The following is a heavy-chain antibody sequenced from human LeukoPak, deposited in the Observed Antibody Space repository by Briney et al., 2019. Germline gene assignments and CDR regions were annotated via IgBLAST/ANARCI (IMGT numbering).Heavy chain of an antibody. CDR3: AKETFSSGWYYFDY. Sequence: GSLRLSCAASGFTFSSYGMHWVRQAPGKGLEWVAVIWYDGSNKYYADPVKGRFTISRDNSKNTLYLQMNGLRAEDTAVYYCAKETFSSGWYYFDYWGQGTLVTVSS. CDR2: IWYDGSNK. CDR1: GFTFSSYG. V-gene: IGHV3-33*06. D-gene: IGHD6-19*01. J-gene: IGHJ4*02.